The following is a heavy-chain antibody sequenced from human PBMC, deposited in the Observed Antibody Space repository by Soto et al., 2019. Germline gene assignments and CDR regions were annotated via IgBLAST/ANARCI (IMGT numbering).Heavy chain of an antibody. CDR3: TADLIGTYYSPYDY. Sequence: PGGSLRLSCAASGFSFHDAWMNWVRQAPGKGLERVGRIKSKTDGDTTDYAAPVKGRFIVSRDDSKNTLYLQMNSLKTEDTAVYYCTADLIGTYYSPYDYWGQGILVTV. J-gene: IGHJ4*02. CDR2: IKSKTDGDTT. CDR1: GFSFHDAW. V-gene: IGHV3-15*07. D-gene: IGHD3-10*01.